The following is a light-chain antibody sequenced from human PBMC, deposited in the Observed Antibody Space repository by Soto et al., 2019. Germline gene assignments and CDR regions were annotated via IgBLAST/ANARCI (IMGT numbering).Light chain of an antibody. J-gene: IGKJ2*01. CDR1: QSISSY. Sequence: DIQMTQSPSSLSAAVGDRVTITCRSSQSISSYLNWYQYKPGKAPRLLIYAASSLQRGVPSRFSGSGSGTDFTLTIRSLQPDDSATYYCQQSHSTPYPFGQGTKREIK. V-gene: IGKV1-39*01. CDR2: AAS. CDR3: QQSHSTPYP.